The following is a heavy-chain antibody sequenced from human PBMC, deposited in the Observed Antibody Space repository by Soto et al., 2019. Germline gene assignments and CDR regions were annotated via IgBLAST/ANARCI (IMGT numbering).Heavy chain of an antibody. CDR1: GYTFTAYA. CDR3: TRSAISPYGGLIGPFDY. J-gene: IGHJ4*02. Sequence: QVQLAQSGAEERKPGASVKVSCEATGYTFTAYAMHWVRQAPGQRLEWMGWINPANGNTKYSQKFQGRLTITSDTSANTVYMERNRLTSEDTAMYYCTRSAISPYGGLIGPFDYWGQGNLVTVSS. CDR2: INPANGNT. D-gene: IGHD3-16*02. V-gene: IGHV1-3*05.